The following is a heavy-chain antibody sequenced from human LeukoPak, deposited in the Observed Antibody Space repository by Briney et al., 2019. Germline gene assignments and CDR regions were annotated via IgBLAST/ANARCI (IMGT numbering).Heavy chain of an antibody. V-gene: IGHV3-20*04. CDR2: INWNGGSI. CDR3: ARGYCSGGSCWYFDH. Sequence: GGSLRLSCAASGFTFDDYGMSWIRQGPGKGLEWVSGINWNGGSIGYADPVKGRFTISRDNAKNSLFLQMNSLRAEDTALYYCARGYCSGGSCWYFDHWGQGTVVTVSS. J-gene: IGHJ4*02. CDR1: GFTFDDYG. D-gene: IGHD2-15*01.